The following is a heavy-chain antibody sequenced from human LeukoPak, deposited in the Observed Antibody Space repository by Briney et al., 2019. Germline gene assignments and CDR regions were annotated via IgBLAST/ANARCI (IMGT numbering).Heavy chain of an antibody. D-gene: IGHD3-22*01. CDR1: GFTFSSYA. V-gene: IGHV3-23*01. Sequence: PGGSLRLSCAASGFTFSSYAMSWVRQAPGKGLEWVSVISGSGGSTYYADSVKGRFTISRDNSNNTLYLQMNSLRAEDTAVYYCAKVMGYYYDSSGYLYWGQGTLVTVSS. CDR3: AKVMGYYYDSSGYLY. J-gene: IGHJ4*02. CDR2: ISGSGGST.